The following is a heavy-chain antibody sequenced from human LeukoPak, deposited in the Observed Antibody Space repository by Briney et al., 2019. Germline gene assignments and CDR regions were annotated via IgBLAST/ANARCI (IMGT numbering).Heavy chain of an antibody. D-gene: IGHD3-10*01. CDR1: GFTFSSYG. J-gene: IGHJ6*03. CDR2: ISYDGSNK. CDR3: ARDQYYGSGSYGYYYYMDV. Sequence: GGSLRLSCAASGFTFSSYGMHWVRQAPGKGLEWVAVISYDGSNKYYADSVKGRFTISRDNSKNTLYLQMNSLRAEDTAVYYCARDQYYGSGSYGYYYYMDVWGKGTTVTISS. V-gene: IGHV3-30*03.